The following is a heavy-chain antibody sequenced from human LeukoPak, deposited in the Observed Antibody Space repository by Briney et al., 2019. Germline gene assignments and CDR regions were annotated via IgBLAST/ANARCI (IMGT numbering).Heavy chain of an antibody. CDR2: MNPNSGNT. Sequence: SVKVSCKPSGYTFTSYDINWVRQATGQGREWMGWMNPNSGNTGYAQKSHARVTITSNTSITTAYMELSSLRSQHRAVYYCTRLYDTSGSYSDYWGQRTLATAYS. J-gene: IGHJ4*02. D-gene: IGHD3-22*01. CDR1: GYTFTSYD. CDR3: TRLYDTSGSYSDY. V-gene: IGHV1-8*01.